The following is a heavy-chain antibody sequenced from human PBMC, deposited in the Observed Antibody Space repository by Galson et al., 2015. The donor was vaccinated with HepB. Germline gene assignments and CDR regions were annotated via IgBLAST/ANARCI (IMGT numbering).Heavy chain of an antibody. V-gene: IGHV5-51*01. J-gene: IGHJ4*02. CDR3: ARRSEDYRNFDY. CDR1: GYTFTNYW. Sequence: QSGAEVKKPGESMKISCKGSGYTFTNYWIGWVRQMPGKGLEWMGIILPDDSDTKYSPSFQGQVTISADKSINTAYLQWSSLKASDTAMYYCARRSEDYRNFDYWGQGTLVAVSS. D-gene: IGHD4-11*01. CDR2: ILPDDSDT.